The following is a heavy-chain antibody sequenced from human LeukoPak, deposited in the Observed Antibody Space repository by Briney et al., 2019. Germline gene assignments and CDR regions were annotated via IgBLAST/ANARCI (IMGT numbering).Heavy chain of an antibody. CDR1: GFTFSTYW. Sequence: GGSLTLSCAASGFTFSTYWMHWLRQAPGKGLVWVSHIKSDGSSTSYADSVKGRFTISRDNAKNTLYLQMNSLRAEDTAVYFCARDRGYTRDYWGQGTLVTVSS. D-gene: IGHD5-12*01. J-gene: IGHJ4*02. CDR3: ARDRGYTRDY. V-gene: IGHV3-74*01. CDR2: IKSDGSST.